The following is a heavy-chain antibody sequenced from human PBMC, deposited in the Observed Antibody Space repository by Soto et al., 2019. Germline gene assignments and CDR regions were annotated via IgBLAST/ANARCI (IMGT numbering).Heavy chain of an antibody. Sequence: SHTLSLTCAISGYSVSSNSAALNWIRQSPSRGLEWLGRTYYRSKWYSDSAVSVKSRITINSDTPKNQFTLQLNSVTPEDTAVYYCVRVVDYYYYGMDVWGQGTTVTVSS. J-gene: IGHJ6*02. D-gene: IGHD2-15*01. V-gene: IGHV6-1*01. CDR2: TYYRSKWYS. CDR1: GYSVSSNSAA. CDR3: VRVVDYYYYGMDV.